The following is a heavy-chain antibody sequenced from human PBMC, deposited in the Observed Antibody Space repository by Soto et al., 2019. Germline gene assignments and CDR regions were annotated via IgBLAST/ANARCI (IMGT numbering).Heavy chain of an antibody. CDR3: AVPGDGDLDY. CDR2: VYHSGTT. Sequence: PSETLSLTCAVSGASIGTNNWWSWVRQPPGKGLEWIGEVYHSGTTNCNPSLKSRVTISIDNSKNQFSLRLTSMTAADTAVYYCAVPGDGDLDYGSQGTLVTVSS. J-gene: IGHJ4*02. V-gene: IGHV4-4*02. CDR1: GASIGTNNW.